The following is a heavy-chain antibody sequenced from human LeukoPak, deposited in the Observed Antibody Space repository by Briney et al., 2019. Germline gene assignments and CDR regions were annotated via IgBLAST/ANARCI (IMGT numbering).Heavy chain of an antibody. CDR3: ARGRGSGLYFDY. CDR1: GDSISSY. CDR2: ISYFGAT. Sequence: PSETLSLTCTVSGDSISSYWGWIRQPPGKGLEWIGYISYFGATIYNPSLKSRVTTLLNTSKNQFSLKLRSMTAADTAVYYCARGRGSGLYFDYWGQGNLVTVSS. V-gene: IGHV4-59*01. D-gene: IGHD2-15*01. J-gene: IGHJ4*02.